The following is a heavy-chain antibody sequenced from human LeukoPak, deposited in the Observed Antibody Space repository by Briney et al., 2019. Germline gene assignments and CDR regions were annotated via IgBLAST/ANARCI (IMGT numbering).Heavy chain of an antibody. D-gene: IGHD3-10*01. CDR1: GGSFSGYY. Sequence: SETLSLTCAVYGGSFSGYYWSWIRQPPGKGLEWIGEINHSGSTNYNPSLKSRVTISVDTSKNQFPLKLSSVTAADTAVYYCARAGATGAFDIWGQGTMVTVSS. CDR3: ARAGATGAFDI. CDR2: INHSGST. V-gene: IGHV4-34*01. J-gene: IGHJ3*02.